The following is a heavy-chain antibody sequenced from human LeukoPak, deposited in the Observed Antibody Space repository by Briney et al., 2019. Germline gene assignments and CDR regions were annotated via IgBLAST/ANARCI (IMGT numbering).Heavy chain of an antibody. D-gene: IGHD1-26*01. CDR1: GYTLTELS. Sequence: GASVKVSCKVSGYTLTELSMHWVRQAPGKGLEWMGGFDPEDGETIYAQKFQGRVTMTEDTSTDTAYMELSSLRSEDAAVYYCATGVGATTHFDYWGQGTLVTVFS. CDR3: ATGVGATTHFDY. CDR2: FDPEDGET. J-gene: IGHJ4*02. V-gene: IGHV1-24*01.